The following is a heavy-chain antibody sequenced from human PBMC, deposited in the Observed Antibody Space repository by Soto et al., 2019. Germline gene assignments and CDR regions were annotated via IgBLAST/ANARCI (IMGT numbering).Heavy chain of an antibody. CDR3: AREHYYGSTRYYYYYMDV. CDR2: INHSGST. Sequence: SETLSLTCAVYGGSFSGYYWSWIRQPPGKELEWIGEINHSGSTNYNPSLKSRVTISVDTSKNQFSLKLSSVTAADTAVYFFAREHYYGSTRYYYYYMDVWGKGTTVTVSS. J-gene: IGHJ6*03. V-gene: IGHV4-34*01. CDR1: GGSFSGYY. D-gene: IGHD3-10*01.